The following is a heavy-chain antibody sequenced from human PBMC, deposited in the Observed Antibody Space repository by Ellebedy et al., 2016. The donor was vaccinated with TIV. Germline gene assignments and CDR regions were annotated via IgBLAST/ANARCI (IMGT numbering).Heavy chain of an antibody. CDR1: GYTFTSYD. D-gene: IGHD3-10*01. V-gene: IGHV1-8*03. CDR2: MNPNSGNT. J-gene: IGHJ4*02. Sequence: ASVKVSCKASGYTFTSYDINWVRQATGQGLEWMGWMNPNSGNTGYAQKFQGRVTITRNTSISTAYMELSSLRSEDTAMYYCARRPMWFGESPYDYWGQGTLVTVSS. CDR3: ARRPMWFGESPYDY.